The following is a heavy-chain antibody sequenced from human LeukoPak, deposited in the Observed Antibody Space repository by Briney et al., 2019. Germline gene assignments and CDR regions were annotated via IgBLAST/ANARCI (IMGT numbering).Heavy chain of an antibody. D-gene: IGHD1-26*01. CDR2: ISYDGSNK. V-gene: IGHV3-30*04. J-gene: IGHJ4*02. Sequence: TGGSLRLSCAASGFTFSSYAMHWVRQAPGKGLEWVAVISYDGSNKYYADSVKGRFTISRDNSKNTLYLQMNSLRAEDTAVYYCARDPHSGSYLYYFDYWGQGTLVTVSS. CDR3: ARDPHSGSYLYYFDY. CDR1: GFTFSSYA.